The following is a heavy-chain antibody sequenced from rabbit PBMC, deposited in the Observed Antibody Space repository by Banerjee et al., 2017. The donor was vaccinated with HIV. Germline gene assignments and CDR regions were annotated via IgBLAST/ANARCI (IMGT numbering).Heavy chain of an antibody. CDR3: ARDTASGGGYDFGL. V-gene: IGHV1S45*01. CDR1: GIDFSSYYY. J-gene: IGHJ4*01. D-gene: IGHD1-1*01. CDR2: IGAGSSDST. Sequence: QQQLEESGGGLVKPGGTLTLTCKASGIDFSSYYYMCWVRQAPGKGPEWIACIGAGSSDSTYYASWAKGRFTISKTSSTTVTLQMTSLTAADTATYFCARDTASGGGYDFGLWGPGTLVTVS.